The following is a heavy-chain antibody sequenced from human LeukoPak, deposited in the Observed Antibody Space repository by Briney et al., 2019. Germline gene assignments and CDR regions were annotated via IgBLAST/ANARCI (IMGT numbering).Heavy chain of an antibody. D-gene: IGHD3-3*01. J-gene: IGHJ3*02. CDR3: ARVQFLEDAFDI. CDR2: IYHSGST. Sequence: SQTLSLTCTVSGGSISSGGYYWSWIRQPPGKGLEWIGYIYHSGSTYYNPSLKSRVTISVDRSKNQFSLKLSSVTAADTAVYYCARVQFLEDAFDIWGQGTMVTVSS. CDR1: GGSISSGGYY. V-gene: IGHV4-30-2*01.